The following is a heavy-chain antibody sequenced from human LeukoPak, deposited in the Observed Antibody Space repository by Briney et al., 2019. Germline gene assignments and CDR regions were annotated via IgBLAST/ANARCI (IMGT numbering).Heavy chain of an antibody. V-gene: IGHV3-21*01. D-gene: IGHD2-2*01. CDR2: ISSSSSYI. Sequence: PGGSLRLSCAPSGVTSNKYNMNCVRQAPGKGLGWVSSISSSSSYIYYADSVKGRFTISRDNAKNPLYLQMNSLGAEDTAVYYCATMPPSGAHNSLDHWGQGTLVTVSS. J-gene: IGHJ4*02. CDR3: ATMPPSGAHNSLDH. CDR1: GVTSNKYN.